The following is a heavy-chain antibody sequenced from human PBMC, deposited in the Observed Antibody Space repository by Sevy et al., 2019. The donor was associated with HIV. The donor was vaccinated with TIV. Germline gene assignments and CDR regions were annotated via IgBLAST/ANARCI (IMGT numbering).Heavy chain of an antibody. V-gene: IGHV3-21*01. J-gene: IGHJ6*02. CDR2: ISSSSTYI. CDR1: GFTFSGYS. D-gene: IGHD3-3*01. Sequence: GGSLRLSCAASGFTFSGYSMNWVRQAPGKGLEWVSSISSSSTYIYYADSLKGRFTISRDNAKNSLYLQMNSLRAEDTALYYCARDGGGISIFGVVSTPSRHNGMDVWGQGTTVTVSS. CDR3: ARDGGGISIFGVVSTPSRHNGMDV.